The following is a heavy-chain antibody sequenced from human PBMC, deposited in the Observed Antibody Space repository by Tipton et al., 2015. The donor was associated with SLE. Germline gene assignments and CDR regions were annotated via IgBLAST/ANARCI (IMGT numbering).Heavy chain of an antibody. CDR3: ARYSSSLYNWFDP. J-gene: IGHJ5*02. Sequence: SLRLSCAASGFSFSDYGIHWVRQSPGKGLEWVAVISYDGRNKFYADSVKGRFTISRDTSSNTMYLQMNSLREDDTAVYYCARYSSSLYNWFDPWGQGTLVTVSS. D-gene: IGHD6-13*01. CDR1: GFSFSDYG. V-gene: IGHV3-30*03. CDR2: ISYDGRNK.